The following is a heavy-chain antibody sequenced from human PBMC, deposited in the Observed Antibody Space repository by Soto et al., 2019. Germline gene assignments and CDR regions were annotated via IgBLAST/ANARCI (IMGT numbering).Heavy chain of an antibody. V-gene: IGHV3-66*01. D-gene: IGHD4-17*01. CDR2: IYSGGST. CDR3: ATTGDYGLGYYYYMDV. CDR1: GFTVSSNY. Sequence: GGSLRLSCAASGFTVSSNYMSWVRQAPGKGLEWVSVIYSGGSTYYADSVKGRFTISRDNSKNTLYLQMNSLRAEDTAVYYCATTGDYGLGYYYYMDVWGKGTTVTVSS. J-gene: IGHJ6*03.